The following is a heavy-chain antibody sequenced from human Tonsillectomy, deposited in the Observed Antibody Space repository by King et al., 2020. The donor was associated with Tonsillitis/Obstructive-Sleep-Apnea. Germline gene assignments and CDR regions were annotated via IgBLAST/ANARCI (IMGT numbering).Heavy chain of an antibody. D-gene: IGHD2-21*01. CDR2: ITGDGSRS. Sequence: DVQLVESGGGLVQPGGSLRLSCAASGFTFSSYWMHWVRQAPGKGLVWVSRITGDGSRSTYADSVKGRFTISRDNAKNTLYLQMNSLRTDDTAVYYCARERLAYCGGDCPNDYWGQGTLVTVSS. CDR3: ARERLAYCGGDCPNDY. CDR1: GFTFSSYW. J-gene: IGHJ4*02. V-gene: IGHV3-74*01.